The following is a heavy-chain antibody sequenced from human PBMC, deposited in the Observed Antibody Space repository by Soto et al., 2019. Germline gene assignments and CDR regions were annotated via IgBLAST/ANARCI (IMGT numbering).Heavy chain of an antibody. J-gene: IGHJ6*02. D-gene: IGHD6-19*01. CDR3: ARSRRGAYSSGWYSPSGYYNYGIDV. CDR1: GYSFTSNW. CDR2: IYPGDSDT. Sequence: PGESLKISCKGSGYSFTSNWIGWVRQMPGKGLEWMGIIYPGDSDTRYSPSFQGQVTISADKSISTAYLQWSSLKASDTAMYYCARSRRGAYSSGWYSPSGYYNYGIDVWGQGTKVTVSS. V-gene: IGHV5-51*01.